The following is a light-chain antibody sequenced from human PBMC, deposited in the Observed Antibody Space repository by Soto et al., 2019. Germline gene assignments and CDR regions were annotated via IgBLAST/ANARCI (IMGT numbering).Light chain of an antibody. J-gene: IGLJ3*02. Sequence: QSVLTQPPSASGSPGHSVTISCTGTSSDVGGYNYVSWYHQYPGRAPKLMIYEVTKRPSGVPDRFSGSKSGNTASLTDSGLQAEDEAYSYCRSYAASNNNYFVFVVGTTLPVL. V-gene: IGLV2-8*01. CDR1: SSDVGGYNY. CDR2: EVT. CDR3: RSYAASNNNYFV.